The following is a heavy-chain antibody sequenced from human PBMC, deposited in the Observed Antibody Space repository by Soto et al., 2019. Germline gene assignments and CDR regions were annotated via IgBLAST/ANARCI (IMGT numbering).Heavy chain of an antibody. Sequence: QVQLQQSGPGLVKPSQTLSLTCTVSGGSISFDHYHWTWIRQPPGKGREWIGYVHYSGRVLYNPSLQSRVSISVDTSQNQFSLKLSSVTAADTAVYFCAREDDGGDRDYYGLDVWGQGTTVTVSS. CDR1: GGSISFDHYH. CDR3: AREDDGGDRDYYGLDV. V-gene: IGHV4-30-4*01. J-gene: IGHJ6*02. CDR2: VHYSGRV. D-gene: IGHD2-21*02.